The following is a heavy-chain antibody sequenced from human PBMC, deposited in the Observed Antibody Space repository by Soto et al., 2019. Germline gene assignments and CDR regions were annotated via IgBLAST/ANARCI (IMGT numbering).Heavy chain of an antibody. CDR2: ISADNGNT. V-gene: IGHV1-18*01. CDR3: ARGRYRSTTICYVDIMEV. Sequence: ASAKASCKAPRYTFTNYGISSVRHSPGQGLEWMGWISADNGNTNYAQKLQGRVTMTTDTSTSTAYMELRSLRSDDTAVYYCARGRYRSTTICYVDIMEVWGQGTTVTVSS. D-gene: IGHD2-2*01. J-gene: IGHJ6*02. CDR1: RYTFTNYG.